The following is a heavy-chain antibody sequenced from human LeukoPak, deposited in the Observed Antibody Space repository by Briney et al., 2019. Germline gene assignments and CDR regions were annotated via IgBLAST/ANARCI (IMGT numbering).Heavy chain of an antibody. Sequence: GGSLRLSCAASGFTFSSFKMHWVRQAPGKGLEWVSYISSSGTTIYYADSVKGRFAISRDNAKNSLYLHMNSPRAEDTAVYYCARRYCSGGSCYFDYWGQGTLVTVSS. CDR2: ISSSGTTI. D-gene: IGHD2-15*01. CDR3: ARRYCSGGSCYFDY. CDR1: GFTFSSFK. V-gene: IGHV3-48*03. J-gene: IGHJ4*02.